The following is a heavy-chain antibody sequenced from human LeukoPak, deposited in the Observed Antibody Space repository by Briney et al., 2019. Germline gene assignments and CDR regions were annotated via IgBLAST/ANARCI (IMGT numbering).Heavy chain of an antibody. D-gene: IGHD6-19*01. V-gene: IGHV3-23*01. Sequence: GGSLRLSCAASGFTFSDCAMSWVRQAPGEGLGWVSTISSSGGSTYYADSVKGRFTISRDNSKNTLYLQMNSLRAEDTAIYYCAKRSAVPGPFDFWGQGTLVTVSS. CDR2: ISSSGGST. CDR3: AKRSAVPGPFDF. CDR1: GFTFSDCA. J-gene: IGHJ4*02.